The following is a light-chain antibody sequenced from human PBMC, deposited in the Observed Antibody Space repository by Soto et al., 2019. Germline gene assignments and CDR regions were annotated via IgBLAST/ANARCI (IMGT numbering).Light chain of an antibody. CDR3: LQYNEWPRM. CDR2: GAS. J-gene: IGKJ4*02. CDR1: QSVGGN. Sequence: EVLMTQSPGTLSVSPGEIATLSCRASQSVGGNLAWYPQRPGHPPRLLIYGASTKASGIPARFSASGSGTDFTLTISSLQSEDFAVYHCLQYNEWPRMFGEGTVVEIK. V-gene: IGKV3-15*01.